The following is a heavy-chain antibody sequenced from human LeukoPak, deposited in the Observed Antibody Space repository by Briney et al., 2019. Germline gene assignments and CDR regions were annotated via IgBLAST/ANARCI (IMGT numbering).Heavy chain of an antibody. CDR1: GDSISSSSYD. Sequence: PSETLSLTCSVSGDSISSSSYDWDWIRQPPGQGLEWIGGIYSSGYTAYNPSLKSRVTLSVDTSKNQSSLKVSSVTAADTAVYYCARHDSGVDYADYWGQGTLVTVSS. V-gene: IGHV4-39*01. CDR2: IYSSGYT. D-gene: IGHD3-22*01. J-gene: IGHJ4*02. CDR3: ARHDSGVDYADY.